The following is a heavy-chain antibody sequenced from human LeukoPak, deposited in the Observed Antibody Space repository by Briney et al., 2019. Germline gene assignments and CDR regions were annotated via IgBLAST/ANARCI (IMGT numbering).Heavy chain of an antibody. V-gene: IGHV4-39*07. J-gene: IGHJ4*02. CDR1: GGSISSSSYY. CDR2: IYYSGST. D-gene: IGHD3-22*01. CDR3: ARDTPTHQGMIVMDY. Sequence: PSETLSLTCTVSGGSISSSSYYWGWIRQPRGKGLEWIGSIYYSGSTYYNPSLKSRVTMSVDTSKNQFSLKLSSVTAADTAVYYCARDTPTHQGMIVMDYWGQGTLVTVSS.